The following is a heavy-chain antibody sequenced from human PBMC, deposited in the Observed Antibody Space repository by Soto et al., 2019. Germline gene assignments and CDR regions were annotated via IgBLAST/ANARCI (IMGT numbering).Heavy chain of an antibody. CDR1: GFTFSSYS. CDR2: ISSSSSYI. V-gene: IGHV3-21*01. CDR3: ARDFGRGYDAY. J-gene: IGHJ4*02. D-gene: IGHD5-12*01. Sequence: PGGSLRLSCAASGFTFSSYSMNWVRQAPGKGLEWVSSISSSSSYIYYADSVKGRFTISRDNAKNSLFLQMNSLRSEDTVVYYCARDFGRGYDAYWGQGTLVTVSS.